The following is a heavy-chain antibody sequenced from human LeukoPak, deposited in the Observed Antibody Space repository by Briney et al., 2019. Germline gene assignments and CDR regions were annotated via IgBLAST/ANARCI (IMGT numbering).Heavy chain of an antibody. CDR3: ARYPYSTSSWSDP. CDR1: GFTFSSYA. J-gene: IGHJ5*02. V-gene: IGHV3-66*01. CDR2: IYSGGGT. D-gene: IGHD6-6*01. Sequence: GGSLRLSCAASGFTFSSYAMSWVRQAPGKGLEWVSVIYSGGGTYYADSVRGRFTISRDNSKNTLYLQLTSLRAEDTAVYYCARYPYSTSSWSDPWGQGTLVTVSS.